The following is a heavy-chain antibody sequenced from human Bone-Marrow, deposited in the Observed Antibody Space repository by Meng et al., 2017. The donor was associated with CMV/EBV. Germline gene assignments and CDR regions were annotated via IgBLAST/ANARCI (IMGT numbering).Heavy chain of an antibody. V-gene: IGHV4-39*07. CDR2: MYYSGNT. D-gene: IGHD2-2*01. CDR3: AREPAAIQSGSFFDY. Sequence: GSLRLSCSVSGGSVSTNSYYWGWIRQPPGKGLEWIGSMYYSGNTYYNPSLKSRVTISLDTSTSTVYMELSSLRSEDTAVYYCAREPAAIQSGSFFDYWGQGTLVTVSS. CDR1: GGSVSTNSYY. J-gene: IGHJ4*02.